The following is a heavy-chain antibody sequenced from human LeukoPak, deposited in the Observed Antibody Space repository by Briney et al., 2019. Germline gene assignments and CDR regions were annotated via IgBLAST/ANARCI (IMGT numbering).Heavy chain of an antibody. J-gene: IGHJ4*02. CDR2: IKSKTDGGTT. D-gene: IGHD6-19*01. V-gene: IGHV3-15*01. CDR3: AKPPGSGWYYFDY. Sequence: PGGSLRLSCAASGFTFSNAWMSWVRQAPGKGLEWVGRIKSKTDGGTTDYAAPVKGRFTISRDDSKNTLYLQMNSLKTEDTAVYYCAKPPGSGWYYFDYWGQGTLVTVSS. CDR1: GFTFSNAW.